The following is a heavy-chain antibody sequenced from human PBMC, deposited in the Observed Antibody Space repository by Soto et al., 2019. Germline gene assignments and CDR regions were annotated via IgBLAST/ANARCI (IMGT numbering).Heavy chain of an antibody. CDR3: ARDRGAVAALDF. V-gene: IGHV3-11*06. CDR2: ISTSSSYT. CDR1: GFTFSDYY. Sequence: PGGSLRLSCVVSGFTFSDYYMSWIRQAPGKGLEWVSYISTSSSYTNYADSVKGRFTLSRDDAKNSLYLQMNSLRAEDTAVYYCARDRGAVAALDFWGQGTLVTVS. D-gene: IGHD6-19*01. J-gene: IGHJ4*02.